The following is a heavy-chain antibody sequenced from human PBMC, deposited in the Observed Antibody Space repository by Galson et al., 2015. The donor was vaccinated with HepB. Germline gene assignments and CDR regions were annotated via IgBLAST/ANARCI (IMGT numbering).Heavy chain of an antibody. Sequence: SLRLSCAASGFTFSSYWIHWVRQGPGKGLVWVSRINSDGITTSYAESVKGRFTISRDNAKNTLYLQMNSLRAEDTAVCYCTRVAGGSSGYSYFVPEFYFDYWGQGTLVTVSS. D-gene: IGHD3-22*01. V-gene: IGHV3-74*01. CDR2: INSDGITT. CDR3: TRVAGGSSGYSYFVPEFYFDY. J-gene: IGHJ4*02. CDR1: GFTFSSYW.